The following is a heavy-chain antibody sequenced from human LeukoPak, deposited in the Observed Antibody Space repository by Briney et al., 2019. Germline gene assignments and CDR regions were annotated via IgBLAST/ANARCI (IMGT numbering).Heavy chain of an antibody. D-gene: IGHD4-17*01. J-gene: IGHJ4*02. Sequence: GTLSLSCAASGFTFSSYDMSWVPQAPGKGLEWVSAISSSGSSTYYADSVKGRFTISRDNPKNTLYLQMNSLRAEDTAVYYCAYGDYYGVWGQGTLATVSS. CDR2: ISSSGSST. V-gene: IGHV3-23*01. CDR1: GFTFSSYD. CDR3: AYGDYYGV.